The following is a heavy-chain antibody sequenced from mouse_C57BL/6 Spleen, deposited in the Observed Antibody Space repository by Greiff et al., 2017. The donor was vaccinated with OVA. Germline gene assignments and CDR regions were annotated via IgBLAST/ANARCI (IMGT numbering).Heavy chain of an antibody. CDR1: GYTFTSYW. CDR2: IHPSDSDT. D-gene: IGHD1-1*01. Sequence: VQLQQPGAELVKPGASVKVSCKASGYTFTSYWMHWVKQRPGQGLEWIGRIHPSDSDTNYNQQFKGKATLTVDKSSSTAYMQLSSLTSEDSAVYYCAMVITTVVASNYFDYWGQGTTLTVSS. V-gene: IGHV1-74*01. CDR3: AMVITTVVASNYFDY. J-gene: IGHJ2*01.